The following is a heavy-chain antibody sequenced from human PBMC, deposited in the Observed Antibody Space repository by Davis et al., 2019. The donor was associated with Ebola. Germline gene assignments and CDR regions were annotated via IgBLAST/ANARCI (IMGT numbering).Heavy chain of an antibody. CDR1: ASTSSGSA. Sequence: GGSLRLPCAASASTSSGSAIPWVRQPPGPGPEWVGRFRSKANSYPTAYAASVKGRFTISRDDSKNTAYLQMNSLKTEDTAVYYCTSQRDTAWGQGTLVTVSS. J-gene: IGHJ4*02. D-gene: IGHD5-18*01. CDR3: TSQRDTA. V-gene: IGHV3-73*01. CDR2: FRSKANSYPT.